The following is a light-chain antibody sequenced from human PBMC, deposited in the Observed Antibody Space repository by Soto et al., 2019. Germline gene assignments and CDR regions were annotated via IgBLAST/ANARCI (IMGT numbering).Light chain of an antibody. J-gene: IGKJ5*01. V-gene: IGKV3-20*01. CDR2: DTS. Sequence: EIVLTKAPGPLSLSPWERATLSCRASQSVTSNYLAWYQQKPGQAPGLLIYDTSSRATGIPDRFSGSGSGTDFTLTISRLEPEDFAVYYCQQYGSSPITFGQGTRLEIK. CDR3: QQYGSSPIT. CDR1: QSVTSNY.